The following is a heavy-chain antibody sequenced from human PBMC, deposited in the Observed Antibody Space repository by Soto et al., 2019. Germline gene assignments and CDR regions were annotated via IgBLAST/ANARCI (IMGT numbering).Heavy chain of an antibody. V-gene: IGHV1-69*01. CDR2: IIPIFGTA. CDR1: GGTFSSYA. CDR3: ARTPLRDGYSNILGGWFDP. D-gene: IGHD5-18*01. J-gene: IGHJ5*02. Sequence: QVQLVQSGAEVKKPGSSVKVSCKASGGTFSSYAISWVRQAPGQGLEWMGGIIPIFGTANYAQKFQGRVKITADESTSTAYMELSSLRSEDTAVYYCARTPLRDGYSNILGGWFDPWGQGTLVTVSS.